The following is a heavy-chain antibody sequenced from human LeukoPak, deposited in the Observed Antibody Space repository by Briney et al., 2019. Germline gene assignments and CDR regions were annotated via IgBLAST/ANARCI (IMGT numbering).Heavy chain of an antibody. CDR3: ARRYCSTCPTGHAFDL. CDR1: GFTFSSYA. CDR2: ISYDGSNK. D-gene: IGHD2-2*01. J-gene: IGHJ3*01. Sequence: GGSLRLSCAASGFTFSSYAMHWVRQAPGKGLEWVAVISYDGSNKYYADSVNGRFTISRDNSKNMLYLQMNSLRAEDTAVYYCARRYCSTCPTGHAFDLWGQGTMVTVSS. V-gene: IGHV3-30*14.